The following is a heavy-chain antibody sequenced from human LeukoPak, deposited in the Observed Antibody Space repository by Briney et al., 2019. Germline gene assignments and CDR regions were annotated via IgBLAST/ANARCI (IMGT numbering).Heavy chain of an antibody. CDR1: GISFSDYY. CDR2: ISSSGGTI. CDR3: ARGGSGSYNYYYYGMDV. D-gene: IGHD3-10*01. V-gene: IGHV3-11*01. Sequence: PGGSLRLSCAAPGISFSDYYMSWIRQAPGKGLEWVSYISSSGGTIYYADSVKGRFTISRDNANNSLYLQMNSLRADDTAVYYCARGGSGSYNYYYYGMDVWGQGTTVTVSS. J-gene: IGHJ6*02.